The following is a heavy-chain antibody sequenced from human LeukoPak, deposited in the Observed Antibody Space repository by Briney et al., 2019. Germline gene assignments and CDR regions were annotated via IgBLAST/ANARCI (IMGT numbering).Heavy chain of an antibody. CDR2: TSYNGNT. CDR3: ARHSGSGWQALGY. J-gene: IGHJ4*02. V-gene: IGHV1-18*04. D-gene: IGHD6-19*01. Sequence: KPGASVKVSCKASGYTFSNYGISWVRQAPGLGLEWMGWTSYNGNTNYAQKFQDRVTMTTDTSTTTAYMELRSLESDDTAVYYCARHSGSGWQALGYWGQRTLVTVSS. CDR1: GYTFSNYG.